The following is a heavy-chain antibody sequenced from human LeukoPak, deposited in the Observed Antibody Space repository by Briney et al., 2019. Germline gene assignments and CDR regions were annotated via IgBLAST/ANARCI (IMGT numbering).Heavy chain of an antibody. J-gene: IGHJ3*02. V-gene: IGHV1-69*13. Sequence: ASVKVSCKASGGTFSSYAISWVRQAPGQGLEWMGGIIPIFGTANYAQKFQGRVTITADESTSTAYMELSRLRSDDTAVYYCASISQYYYDSSGYYSMVRNAFDIWAKGQWSPSLQ. D-gene: IGHD3-22*01. CDR2: IIPIFGTA. CDR3: ASISQYYYDSSGYYSMVRNAFDI. CDR1: GGTFSSYA.